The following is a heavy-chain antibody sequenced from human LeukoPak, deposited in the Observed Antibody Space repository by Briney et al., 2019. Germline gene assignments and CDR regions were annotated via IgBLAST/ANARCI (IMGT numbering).Heavy chain of an antibody. CDR2: INSDGSST. CDR1: GFTFSSYW. CDR3: AKGAVLLWFGESPINHLYFDY. Sequence: GGSLRLSCAASGFTFSSYWMHWVRQAPGKGLVWVSRINSDGSSTSYADSVKGRFTISRDNSKNTLYLQMNSLRAEDTAVYYCAKGAVLLWFGESPINHLYFDYWGQGTLVTVSS. D-gene: IGHD3-10*01. V-gene: IGHV3-74*01. J-gene: IGHJ4*02.